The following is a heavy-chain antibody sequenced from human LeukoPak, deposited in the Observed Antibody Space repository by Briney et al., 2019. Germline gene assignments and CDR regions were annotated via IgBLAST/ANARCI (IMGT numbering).Heavy chain of an antibody. CDR1: GFTFSNYW. V-gene: IGHV3-21*01. Sequence: GGSLRLSCAASGFTFSNYWMHWIRQVPGKGLEWVSSISSSSSYIYYADSVKGRFTISRDNAKNSLYLQMNSLRAEDTAVYYCARDRDDSSGRLFDYWGQGTLVTVSS. D-gene: IGHD3-22*01. CDR3: ARDRDDSSGRLFDY. J-gene: IGHJ4*02. CDR2: ISSSSSYI.